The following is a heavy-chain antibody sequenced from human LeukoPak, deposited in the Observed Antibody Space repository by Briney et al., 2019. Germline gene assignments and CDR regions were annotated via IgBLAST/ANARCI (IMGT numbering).Heavy chain of an antibody. Sequence: GGSLRVSCAASGFTFSSYAMSWVRQAPGKGLEWVSAISGSGGGTYYADSVKGRFTISRDNSKNTLYLQMNSLRAEDTAVYYCAKGRGYSGSYYEELIFDYWGQGTLVTVSS. D-gene: IGHD1-26*01. CDR1: GFTFSSYA. CDR2: ISGSGGGT. V-gene: IGHV3-23*01. J-gene: IGHJ4*02. CDR3: AKGRGYSGSYYEELIFDY.